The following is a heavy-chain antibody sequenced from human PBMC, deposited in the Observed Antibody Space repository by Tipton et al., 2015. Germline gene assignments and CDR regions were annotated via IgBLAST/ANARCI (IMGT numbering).Heavy chain of an antibody. CDR1: TYSISRDSY. Sequence: TLSLTCTISTYSISRDSYWGWIRQPPGKELEWIGYIQYSGSTNYNPSLKSRVTISVDTSKTQFSLKMSSVTAADTAVYYCARFDYGDYLTGFDPWGQGTLVTVSS. CDR2: IQYSGST. D-gene: IGHD4-17*01. V-gene: IGHV4-61*01. CDR3: ARFDYGDYLTGFDP. J-gene: IGHJ5*02.